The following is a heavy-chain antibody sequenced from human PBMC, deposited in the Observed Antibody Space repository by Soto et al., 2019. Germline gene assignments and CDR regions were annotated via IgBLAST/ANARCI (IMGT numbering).Heavy chain of an antibody. CDR3: ARGIEDYGDYEG. D-gene: IGHD4-17*01. Sequence: ASVKVSCKASGYTFTSYDINWVRQATGQGLEWMGWMNPNSGNTGYAQKFQGRVTMTRNTSISTAYMELSSLRSEDTAVYYCARGIEDYGDYEGWGQGTLVTVSS. V-gene: IGHV1-8*01. CDR2: MNPNSGNT. CDR1: GYTFTSYD. J-gene: IGHJ4*02.